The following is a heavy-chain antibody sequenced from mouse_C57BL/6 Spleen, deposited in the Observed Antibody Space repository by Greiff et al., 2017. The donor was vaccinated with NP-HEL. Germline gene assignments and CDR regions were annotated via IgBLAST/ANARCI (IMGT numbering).Heavy chain of an antibody. CDR2: IWRGGST. CDR3: AKNYYGSSYYAMDY. V-gene: IGHV2-5*01. CDR1: GFSLTSYG. D-gene: IGHD1-1*01. Sequence: QVQLQQSGPGLVQPSQSLSITCTVSGFSLTSYGVHWVRQSPGKGLEWLGVIWRGGSTDYNAADMSRLSIIKDNSKSQVFFKMNSLQADDTAIYYCAKNYYGSSYYAMDYWGQGTSVTVSS. J-gene: IGHJ4*01.